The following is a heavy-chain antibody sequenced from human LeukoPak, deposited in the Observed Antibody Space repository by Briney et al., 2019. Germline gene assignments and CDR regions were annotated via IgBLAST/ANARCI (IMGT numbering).Heavy chain of an antibody. V-gene: IGHV4-59*08. J-gene: IGHJ4*02. Sequence: SETLSLTCTVSGGSISSYYWSWIRQPPGKGLEWIGYIYYSGSTNYNPSLKSRVTISVDTSKNQFSLKLSSVTAADTAVYYCARLFPSGSFLDYWGQGTLVTVSS. CDR3: ARLFPSGSFLDY. CDR2: IYYSGST. CDR1: GGSISSYY. D-gene: IGHD1-26*01.